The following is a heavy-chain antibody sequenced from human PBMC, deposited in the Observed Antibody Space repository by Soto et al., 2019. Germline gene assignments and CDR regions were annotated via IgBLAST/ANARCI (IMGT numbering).Heavy chain of an antibody. Sequence: TSETLSLTCSVSGGSISSYYWSWIRQPPGKGLEWIGYIYYSGSTNYNPSLKSRVTISVDTSKNQFSLKLSSVTAADTAVYYCARGGTSGYSYGVYYFDYWGQGTLVTVS. CDR3: ARGGTSGYSYGVYYFDY. V-gene: IGHV4-59*01. CDR2: IYYSGST. CDR1: GGSISSYY. D-gene: IGHD5-18*01. J-gene: IGHJ4*02.